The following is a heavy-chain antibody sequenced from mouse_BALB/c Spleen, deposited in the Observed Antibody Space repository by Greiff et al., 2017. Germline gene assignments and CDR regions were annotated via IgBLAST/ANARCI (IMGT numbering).Heavy chain of an antibody. V-gene: IGHV5-9-4*01. Sequence: EVHLVESGGGLVKPGGSLKLSCAASGFTFSSYAMSWVRQSPEKRLEWVAEISSGGSYTYYPDTVTGRFTISRDNAKNTLYLEMSSLRSEDTAMYYCAKLGPSYYAMDYWGQGTSVTGSS. J-gene: IGHJ4*01. D-gene: IGHD4-1*01. CDR2: ISSGGSYT. CDR1: GFTFSSYA. CDR3: AKLGPSYYAMDY.